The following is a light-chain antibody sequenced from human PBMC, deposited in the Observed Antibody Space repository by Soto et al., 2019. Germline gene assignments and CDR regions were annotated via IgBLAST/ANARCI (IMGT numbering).Light chain of an antibody. V-gene: IGLV1-44*01. CDR1: XSNIGSNT. CDR3: AAWDDSLNGYV. J-gene: IGLJ1*01. CDR2: SNN. Sequence: QSVLTQPPSASGTPGQRVTIXXXXXXSNIGSNTVNWYQQLPGTAPKLLIYSNNQRPSGVPDRFSGSKSGTSASLAISGLQSEDEADYYCAAWDDSLNGYVFGTGTKVTV.